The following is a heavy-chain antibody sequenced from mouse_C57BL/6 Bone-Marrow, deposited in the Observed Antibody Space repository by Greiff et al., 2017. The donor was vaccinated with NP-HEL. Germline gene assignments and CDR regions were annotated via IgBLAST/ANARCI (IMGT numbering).Heavy chain of an antibody. V-gene: IGHV1-69*01. J-gene: IGHJ2*01. CDR2: IDPSDSYT. CDR3: ARGGYGSSPYYFDY. Sequence: QVQLQQPGAELVMPGASVKLSCKASGYTFTSYWMHWVKQRPGQGLEWIGEIDPSDSYTNYNQKFTGKSTLTVDKSSSTASMQLSSLTSEDSAVYYCARGGYGSSPYYFDYWGQGTTLTVSS. D-gene: IGHD1-1*01. CDR1: GYTFTSYW.